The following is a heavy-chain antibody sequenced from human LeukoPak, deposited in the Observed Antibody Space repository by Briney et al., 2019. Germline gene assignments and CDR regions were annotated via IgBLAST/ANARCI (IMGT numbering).Heavy chain of an antibody. V-gene: IGHV4-59*08. CDR2: IYYSGST. CDR1: GGSISSYC. CDR3: ARGYDILTGYYY. D-gene: IGHD3-9*01. Sequence: SETLSLTCTVSGGSISSYCWSWIRQPPGKGLEWIGYIYYSGSTNYNPSLKSRVTISVDTSKNQFSLKLSSVTAADTAVYYCARGYDILTGYYYWGQGTLVTVSS. J-gene: IGHJ4*02.